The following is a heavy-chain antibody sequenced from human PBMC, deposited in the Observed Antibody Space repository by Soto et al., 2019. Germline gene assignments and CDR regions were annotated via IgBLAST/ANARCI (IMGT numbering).Heavy chain of an antibody. Sequence: EVQLLESGGGLVQPGGPLRLSCAASGFTFSSYAMSWVRQAPGKGLEWVSAISGTGGSTYNADSVKGRFTISRDISKNTLYLQMNSRSAEDTAVYYCANGRGYRRGSGCSIKYYYYMDVWFERTTITV. CDR2: ISGTGGST. CDR1: GFTFSSYA. D-gene: IGHD5-12*01. V-gene: IGHV3-23*01. J-gene: IGHJ6*03. CDR3: ANGRGYRRGSGCSIKYYYYMDV.